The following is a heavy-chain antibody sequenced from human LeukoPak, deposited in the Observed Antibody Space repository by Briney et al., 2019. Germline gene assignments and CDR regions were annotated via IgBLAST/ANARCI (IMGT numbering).Heavy chain of an antibody. CDR2: ISGSGGST. V-gene: IGHV3-23*01. Sequence: GGSLRLSCAASGFTFSSYAMSWVRQAPGKGLEWVSAISGSGGSTYYADSVKGRFTISRDNSKNTLYLQMNSLRAEDTAVYYRVGFSGWYQTGVYWGQGALVTVSS. CDR3: VGFSGWYQTGVY. D-gene: IGHD6-19*01. J-gene: IGHJ4*02. CDR1: GFTFSSYA.